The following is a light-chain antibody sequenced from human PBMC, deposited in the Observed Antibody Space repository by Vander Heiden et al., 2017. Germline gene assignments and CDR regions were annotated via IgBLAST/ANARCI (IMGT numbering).Light chain of an antibody. CDR2: GAS. J-gene: IGKJ4*01. CDR1: LGISSY. Sequence: IQLTQSPFTLPASVGDRVTITCRASLGISSYLAWYQQKPGKAPKLLIYGASTLESGVPSRFSGNGSGTDFTLTISSLQPEDFATYYCQQLDSYPLTFGGGTKVEIK. V-gene: IGKV1-9*01. CDR3: QQLDSYPLT.